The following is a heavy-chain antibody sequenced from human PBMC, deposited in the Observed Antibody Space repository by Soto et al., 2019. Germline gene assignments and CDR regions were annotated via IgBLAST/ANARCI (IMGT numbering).Heavy chain of an antibody. D-gene: IGHD6-19*01. V-gene: IGHV5-51*01. CDR2: IYPGDSDT. CDR3: ARPREAGKYYYGVDV. J-gene: IGHJ6*02. CDR1: GYSFTSYW. Sequence: GESLKISCTGSGYSFTSYWIGWVRQMPGKGLEWMGIIYPGDSDTRYSPSFQGQVTISADKSIRTAYLQWSSLKASDTAMYYCARPREAGKYYYGVDVWGQGTTVTVSS.